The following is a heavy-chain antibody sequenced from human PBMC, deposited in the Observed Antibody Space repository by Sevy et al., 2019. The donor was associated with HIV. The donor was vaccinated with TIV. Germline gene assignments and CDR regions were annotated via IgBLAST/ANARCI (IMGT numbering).Heavy chain of an antibody. D-gene: IGHD3-22*01. CDR1: GYTFTTYP. V-gene: IGHV1-18*01. Sequence: ASVKVSCKASGYTFTTYPIGWVRQAPGQGLEWMGWISTYSGESRDAQKFQGRATMTTDTSTSTAYLELRSLRSDDTAVYYCARDSDGSGHYYADYFDYWGQGTLVTVSS. CDR3: ARDSDGSGHYYADYFDY. J-gene: IGHJ4*02. CDR2: ISTYSGES.